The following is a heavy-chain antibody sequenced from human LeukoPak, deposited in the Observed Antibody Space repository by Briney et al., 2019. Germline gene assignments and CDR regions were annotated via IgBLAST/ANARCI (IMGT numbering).Heavy chain of an antibody. J-gene: IGHJ4*02. D-gene: IGHD6-13*01. CDR1: GYTFTGYY. CDR3: AGEPLYSSSCFDY. Sequence: ASVKVSCKASGYTFTGYYMHWVRQAPGQGLEWMGRINPNSGGTNYAQKFQGRVTMTRDTSISTAYMELSRLRSDDTPVYYCAGEPLYSSSCFDYWGQGTLVTVSS. CDR2: INPNSGGT. V-gene: IGHV1-2*06.